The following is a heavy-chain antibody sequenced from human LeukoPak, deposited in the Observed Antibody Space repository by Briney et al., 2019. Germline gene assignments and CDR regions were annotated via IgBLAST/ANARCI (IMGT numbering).Heavy chain of an antibody. CDR1: GGTFSSYA. J-gene: IGHJ4*02. Sequence: ASVKVSCKASGGTFSSYAISWVRQAPGQGLEWMGGIIPIFGTANYAQKFQGRVTITTDESTSTACMELSSLRSEDTAVYYCARDPEKYDFWSGYSIWGQGILVTVSS. CDR3: ARDPEKYDFWSGYSI. D-gene: IGHD3-3*01. V-gene: IGHV1-69*05. CDR2: IIPIFGTA.